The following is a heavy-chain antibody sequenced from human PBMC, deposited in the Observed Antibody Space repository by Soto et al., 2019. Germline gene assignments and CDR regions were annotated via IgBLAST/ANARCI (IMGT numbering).Heavy chain of an antibody. Sequence: QVQLVQSGAEVKKPGSSVKVSCKASGGAFTSYAISWVRQAAGQGLEWMGGIIPIFGTANYPQKFQGRVTITADESTSTAYMELSSLRSEDTAVYYCASPPKYSTSSNFDFWGQGTLVTVSS. CDR1: GGAFTSYA. J-gene: IGHJ4*02. CDR2: IIPIFGTA. CDR3: ASPPKYSTSSNFDF. D-gene: IGHD6-6*01. V-gene: IGHV1-69*01.